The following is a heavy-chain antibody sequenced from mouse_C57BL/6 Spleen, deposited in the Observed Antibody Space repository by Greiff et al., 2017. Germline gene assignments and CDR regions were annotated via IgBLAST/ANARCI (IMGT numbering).Heavy chain of an antibody. Sequence: EVHLVESGGGLVQSGRSLRLSCATSGFTFSDFYMEWVRQAPGKGLEWIAASRNKANDYTTEYSASVKGRFIVSRDTSQSILYLQMNALRAEDTAIYYCARNDYGWFAYWGQGTLVTVSA. CDR1: GFTFSDFY. CDR2: SRNKANDYTT. CDR3: ARNDYGWFAY. D-gene: IGHD2-4*01. J-gene: IGHJ3*01. V-gene: IGHV7-1*01.